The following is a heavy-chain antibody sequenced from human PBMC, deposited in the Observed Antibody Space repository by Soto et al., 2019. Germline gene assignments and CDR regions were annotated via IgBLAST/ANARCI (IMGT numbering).Heavy chain of an antibody. CDR1: GFTFSNDW. Sequence: GGSLRLSCADSGFTFSNDWMNWVRQGPGKGLEWVSRIISGGTRVTYADSVKGRLTIARANAKNTLYVEMRSLTAEDTAVYYCARDRTSKGGMDVWGQGTRVTVAS. V-gene: IGHV3-74*01. CDR3: ARDRTSKGGMDV. CDR2: IISGGTRV. J-gene: IGHJ6*02.